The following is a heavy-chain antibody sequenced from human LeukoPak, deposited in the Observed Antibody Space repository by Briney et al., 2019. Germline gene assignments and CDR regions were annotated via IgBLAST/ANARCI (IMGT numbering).Heavy chain of an antibody. Sequence: SETLSLTCAVYGGSFSGYYWSWIRQPPGKGLEWIGEINHSGSTNYNPSLKSRVTISVDTSKNQFSLKLSSVTAADTAVYYCARRRLWFGELLGHFDYWGQGTLVTVSS. CDR3: ARRRLWFGELLGHFDY. CDR2: INHSGST. J-gene: IGHJ4*02. V-gene: IGHV4-34*01. D-gene: IGHD3-10*01. CDR1: GGSFSGYY.